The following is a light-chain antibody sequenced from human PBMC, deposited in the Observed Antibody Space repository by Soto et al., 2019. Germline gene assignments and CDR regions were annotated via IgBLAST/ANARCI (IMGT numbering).Light chain of an antibody. V-gene: IGLV2-14*01. CDR2: EVS. CDR1: SSDVGSYDH. J-gene: IGLJ1*01. CDR3: SSYTSGSSHYV. Sequence: QSVLTQPASVSGSPGQSITISCSGTSSDVGSYDHVAWYQQFPGKTPKLMIYEVSNRPSGVSSRFSGSKSGNTASLTISGLQAEDEADYYCSSYTSGSSHYVFGTGTKVTVL.